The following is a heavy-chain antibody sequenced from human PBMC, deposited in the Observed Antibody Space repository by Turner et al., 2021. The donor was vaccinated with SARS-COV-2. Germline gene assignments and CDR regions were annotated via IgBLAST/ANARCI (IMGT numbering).Heavy chain of an antibody. CDR3: ARPHSGSYSAYFDY. V-gene: IGHV3-23*01. J-gene: IGHJ4*02. CDR1: GFTFSSYA. CDR2: ISGSGGST. Sequence: EVQLLESGGGLVQPGGSLSLPCAASGFTFSSYAMSWLRQAPGKGLEWVSAISGSGGSTFYADSVKGRFTISRDDSKNTLYLQMNSLRAEDTAVYYCARPHSGSYSAYFDYWGQGTLVTVSS. D-gene: IGHD1-26*01.